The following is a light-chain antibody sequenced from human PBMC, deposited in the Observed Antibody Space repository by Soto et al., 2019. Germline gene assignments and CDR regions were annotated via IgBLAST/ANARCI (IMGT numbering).Light chain of an antibody. CDR2: RDS. Sequence: SYELTQPLSVSVALGQTARITCGGNNIGSKNVPWYQQKPGQAPVLVIYRDSYRPSGIPERFSGSNSGNTATLTISRAQDGDEADYYCQVWDSSTAVFGGGTKLTVL. V-gene: IGLV3-9*01. J-gene: IGLJ3*02. CDR1: NIGSKN. CDR3: QVWDSSTAV.